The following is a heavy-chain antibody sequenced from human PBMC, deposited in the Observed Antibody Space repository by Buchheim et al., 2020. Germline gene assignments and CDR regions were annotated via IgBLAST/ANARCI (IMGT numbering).Heavy chain of an antibody. CDR3: ARQFCGVDCYYVDY. J-gene: IGHJ4*02. V-gene: IGHV4-4*02. CDR1: GGSINSTNW. D-gene: IGHD2-21*02. CDR2: INHSGYT. Sequence: QVQLQESGPGLVKPSGTLSLTCAVSGGSINSTNWWGWVRQPPGKGLEWLGEINHSGYTNYNPSLKSRVRLSVDKSKNQFSLKLYSVTAADTAVYYCARQFCGVDCYYVDYWGQG.